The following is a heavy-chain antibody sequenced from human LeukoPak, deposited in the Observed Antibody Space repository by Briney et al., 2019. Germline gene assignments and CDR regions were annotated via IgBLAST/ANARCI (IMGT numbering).Heavy chain of an antibody. V-gene: IGHV1-2*02. CDR1: GYTFTGYY. CDR3: ARTGPVLDDFWSGYRETDYYYYGMDV. D-gene: IGHD3-3*01. CDR2: INPNSGGT. Sequence: VASVKVSCKASGYTFTGYYMHWVRQAPGQGLEWMGWINPNSGGTNYAQTFQGRVTMTRDTSISTAYMELSRLTSDDTAVYYCARTGPVLDDFWSGYRETDYYYYGMDVWGQGTTVTVSS. J-gene: IGHJ6*02.